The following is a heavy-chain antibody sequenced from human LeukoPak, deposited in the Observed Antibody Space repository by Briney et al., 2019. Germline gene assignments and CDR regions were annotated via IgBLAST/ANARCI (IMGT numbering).Heavy chain of an antibody. CDR2: IYSSGST. CDR3: ARVYDSGSQAYFYYMDV. V-gene: IGHV4-59*01. D-gene: IGHD3-10*01. J-gene: IGHJ6*03. Sequence: SETLSLTCNVSGGSIRGYYWSWIRQPPGKGLEWIGYIYSSGSTNYNPSLKSRVTMSVDTPKNQFSLKVNSVTAADTAVHYCARVYDSGSQAYFYYMDVWGKGTTVTISS. CDR1: GGSIRGYY.